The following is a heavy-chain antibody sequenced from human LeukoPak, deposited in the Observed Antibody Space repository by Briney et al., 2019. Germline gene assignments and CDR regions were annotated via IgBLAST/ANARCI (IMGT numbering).Heavy chain of an antibody. J-gene: IGHJ5*02. CDR1: GGTFSSYA. Sequence: ASVTVSCKASGGTFSSYAISWVRQAPGQGLEWMGGIIPIFGTANYAQKFQGRVTITADESTSTAYVELSSLRSEDTAVYYCAQNEGIASNWFDPWGQGTLVTVSS. D-gene: IGHD6-13*01. CDR3: AQNEGIASNWFDP. CDR2: IIPIFGTA. V-gene: IGHV1-69*13.